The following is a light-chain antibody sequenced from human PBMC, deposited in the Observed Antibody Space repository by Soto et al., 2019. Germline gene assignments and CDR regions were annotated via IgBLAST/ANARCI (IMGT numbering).Light chain of an antibody. Sequence: EIVMTQSPATLSGSPGERATLSCRASQSVSSNLAWYQQKPGQAPRLLIYGASTRATGIPARFSGSGSGTEFTLTISSLQSEDFAVYYCQQYNNWPPTWTFGQGTKVEIK. CDR3: QQYNNWPPTWT. V-gene: IGKV3-15*01. CDR2: GAS. J-gene: IGKJ1*01. CDR1: QSVSSN.